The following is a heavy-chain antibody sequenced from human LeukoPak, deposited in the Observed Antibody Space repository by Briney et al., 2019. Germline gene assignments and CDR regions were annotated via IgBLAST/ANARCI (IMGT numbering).Heavy chain of an antibody. CDR2: IRGSGGAT. CDR1: RFTFSSYA. D-gene: IGHD6-19*01. Sequence: TGGSLRLSCAASRFTFSSYAMSWVRQAPGKGLEWVSGIRGSGGATYYADSVKGRFTISRDNSKNTVHLQMNSLRAEDTAVYYCAKPSVAGMFGGIIFGAITYGMDVWGQGTTVTVSS. V-gene: IGHV3-23*01. CDR3: AKPSVAGMFGGIIFGAITYGMDV. J-gene: IGHJ6*02.